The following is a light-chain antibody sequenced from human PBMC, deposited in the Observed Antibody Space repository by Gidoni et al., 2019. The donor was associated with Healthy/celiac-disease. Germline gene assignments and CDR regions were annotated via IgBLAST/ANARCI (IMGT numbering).Light chain of an antibody. Sequence: QSALTQPAPVSGSPGQSITISCTGTSSDVGGYNYVSWYQQHPGKAPKLMIYEVSNRPSGVPDRFSGSKSGNTASLTISGLQAEDEADYYCSSYTSSSKGVFGGGTKLTVL. CDR1: SSDVGGYNY. V-gene: IGLV2-14*01. J-gene: IGLJ3*02. CDR2: EVS. CDR3: SSYTSSSKGV.